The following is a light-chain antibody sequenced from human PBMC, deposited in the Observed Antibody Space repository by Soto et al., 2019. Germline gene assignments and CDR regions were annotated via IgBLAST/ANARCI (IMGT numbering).Light chain of an antibody. CDR3: QQYGSSVT. J-gene: IGKJ3*01. V-gene: IGKV3-20*01. Sequence: EIVLTQSPGTLSLSPGERATLSCRASQSVSSSYLAWYQQKPGQAPRLLIYGASSRATGIPDRFSGSGSGTDFTLTISRLEHEDSAVYYCQQYGSSVTFGPGTKVDIK. CDR1: QSVSSSY. CDR2: GAS.